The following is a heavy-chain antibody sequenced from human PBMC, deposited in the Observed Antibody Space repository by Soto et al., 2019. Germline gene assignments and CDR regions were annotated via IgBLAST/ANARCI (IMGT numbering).Heavy chain of an antibody. J-gene: IGHJ5*02. CDR3: ARHERNYYDSSGYYLVWFDP. CDR2: IYYSGST. V-gene: IGHV4-39*01. Sequence: PSETLSLTCTVSGGSISSSSYYWGWIRQPPGKGLEWIGSIYYSGSTYYNPSLKSRVTISVDTSKNQFSLKLSSVTAADTAVYYCARHERNYYDSSGYYLVWFDPWGQGTLVTVPQ. CDR1: GGSISSSSYY. D-gene: IGHD3-22*01.